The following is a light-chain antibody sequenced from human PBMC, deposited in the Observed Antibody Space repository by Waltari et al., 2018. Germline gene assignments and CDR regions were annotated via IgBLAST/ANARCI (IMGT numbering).Light chain of an antibody. Sequence: DIVLTQSPATLSLSPGERATLSCRASHRVSRYLASYKQRPGQAPRHLIDDAANRATGIPARFSGRMSETDVTVTIGRLEPEELAVYYCQQRSSWPLTFGGGTKVEIK. V-gene: IGKV3-11*01. CDR3: QQRSSWPLT. CDR2: DAA. CDR1: HRVSRY. J-gene: IGKJ4*01.